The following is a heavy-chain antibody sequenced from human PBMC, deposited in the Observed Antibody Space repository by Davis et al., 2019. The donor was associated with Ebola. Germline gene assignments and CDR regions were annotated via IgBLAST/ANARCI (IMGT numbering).Heavy chain of an antibody. D-gene: IGHD6-19*01. CDR2: IYYSGST. Sequence: PSETLSLTCTVSGGSISSYYWSWIRQPPGKGLEWIGYIYYSGSTNYNPSLKSRVTMSVDTSKNQFSLKLSSVTAADTAVYYCARRNGEQRYSSGWYLWYYYYYMDVWGKGTTVTVSS. V-gene: IGHV4-59*12. J-gene: IGHJ6*03. CDR3: ARRNGEQRYSSGWYLWYYYYYMDV. CDR1: GGSISSYY.